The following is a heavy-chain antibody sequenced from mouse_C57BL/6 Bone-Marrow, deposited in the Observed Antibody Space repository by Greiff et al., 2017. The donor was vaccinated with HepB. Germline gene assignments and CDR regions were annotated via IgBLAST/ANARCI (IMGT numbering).Heavy chain of an antibody. Sequence: EVKLQESGAELVKPGASVKLSCTASGFNIKDYYMHWVKQRTEQGLEWIGRIDPEDGETKYAPKFQGKATITADTSSNTAYLQLSSLTSEDTAVYYCARGPTTVVAYYAMDYWGQGTSVTVSS. V-gene: IGHV14-2*01. CDR2: IDPEDGET. CDR1: GFNIKDYY. CDR3: ARGPTTVVAYYAMDY. D-gene: IGHD1-1*01. J-gene: IGHJ4*01.